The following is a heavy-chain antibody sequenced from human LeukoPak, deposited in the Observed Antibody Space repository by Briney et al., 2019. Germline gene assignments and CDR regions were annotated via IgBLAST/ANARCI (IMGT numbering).Heavy chain of an antibody. Sequence: GGSLRLSCAASGFTFSSYGMHWVRQAPGKGLEWVAVISYDGSNKYYADSVKGRFTISRDNSTNTLYRQMNSLRAEDTAVYYCATDLDTLTAYLVDYWDQGTLVTVSS. V-gene: IGHV3-30*03. CDR2: ISYDGSNK. J-gene: IGHJ4*01. CDR3: ATDLDTLTAYLVDY. CDR1: GFTFSSYG. D-gene: IGHD3-9*01.